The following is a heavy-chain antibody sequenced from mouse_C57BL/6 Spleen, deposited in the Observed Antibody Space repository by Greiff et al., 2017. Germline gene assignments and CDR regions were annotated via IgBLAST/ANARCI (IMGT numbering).Heavy chain of an antibody. J-gene: IGHJ1*03. CDR1: GYTFTSYW. Sequence: QVQLQQSGAELVKPGASVKLSCKASGYTFTSYWMHWVKQRPGRGLEWIGRIYPARGSTKYNEKFKSKATLTVDKSSITAYMQLSSLTSEDSAVYSCARDAGRANGEEYFDVWGTGTTVTVSA. D-gene: IGHD3-3*01. CDR2: IYPARGST. CDR3: ARDAGRANGEEYFDV. V-gene: IGHV1-72*01.